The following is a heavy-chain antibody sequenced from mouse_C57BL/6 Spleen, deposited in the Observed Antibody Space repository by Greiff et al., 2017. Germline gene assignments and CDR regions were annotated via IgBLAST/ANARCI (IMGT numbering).Heavy chain of an antibody. CDR1: GFTFSSYT. Sequence: DVMLVESGGGLVKPGGSLKLSCAASGFTFSSYTMSWVRQTPEKRLEWVATISGGGGNTYYPDSVKGRFTISRANAKNTLYLHMSSLRSEDTALDYCARHVLGPGGWYVDVWGTGTTVTVSS. CDR3: ARHVLGPGGWYVDV. CDR2: ISGGGGNT. D-gene: IGHD4-1*01. V-gene: IGHV5-9*01. J-gene: IGHJ1*03.